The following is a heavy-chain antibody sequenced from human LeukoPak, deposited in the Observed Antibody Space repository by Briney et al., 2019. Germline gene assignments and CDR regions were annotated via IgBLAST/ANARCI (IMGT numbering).Heavy chain of an antibody. CDR1: GFTFSNYA. CDR3: AKGGGYSYDKWFDP. D-gene: IGHD5-18*01. V-gene: IGHV3-23*01. Sequence: GGSLRLSCAAYGFTFSNYAMSWVRQAPGKGLEWVSGISGGHISTYYADSVKGRFTISRDNSKNTLYLQMNSLRAEDTAIYYCAKGGGYSYDKWFDPWGQGTLVTVSS. CDR2: ISGGHIST. J-gene: IGHJ5*02.